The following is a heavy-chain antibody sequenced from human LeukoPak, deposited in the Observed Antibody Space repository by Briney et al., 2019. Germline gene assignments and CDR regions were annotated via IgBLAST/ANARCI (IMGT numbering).Heavy chain of an antibody. CDR3: ARKKWEPTSNDAFDI. V-gene: IGHV3-23*01. CDR2: ISDSGHRT. CDR1: TFSFRNFA. D-gene: IGHD1-26*01. Sequence: PGGSLRLSCAASTFSFRNFAMSWVRLAPGKGLEWVSGISDSGHRTDYADSVECRFTISRDNSKNTLYLQMDSLRAEDTALYYCARKKWEPTSNDAFDIWGQGTMVTVSS. J-gene: IGHJ3*02.